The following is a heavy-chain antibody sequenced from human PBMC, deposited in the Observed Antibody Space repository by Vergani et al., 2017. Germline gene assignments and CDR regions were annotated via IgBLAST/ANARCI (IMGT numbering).Heavy chain of an antibody. CDR3: ARGNSSGWVRVLYGMDV. J-gene: IGHJ6*02. CDR2: IIPILGIA. D-gene: IGHD6-19*01. CDR1: GGTFSSYT. V-gene: IGHV1-69*02. Sequence: QVQLVQSGAEVKKPGSSVKVSCKASGGTFSSYTISWVRQAPGQGLEWMGRIIPILGIANYAQKFQGRVTITADKSTSTAYMELSSLGSEDTAVYYCARGNSSGWVRVLYGMDVWGQGTTVTVSS.